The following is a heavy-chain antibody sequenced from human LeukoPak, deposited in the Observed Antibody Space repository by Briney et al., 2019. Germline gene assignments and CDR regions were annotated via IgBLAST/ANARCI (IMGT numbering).Heavy chain of an antibody. D-gene: IGHD4-17*01. J-gene: IGHJ4*02. CDR3: ARDYADSVGYFFFDY. CDR2: TSDRGHRT. Sequence: TGGSLRLSCAASGFTFSRYTMTSVRQAPGKGLEWVSGTSDRGHRTYCADSVKGRFTISRDNSQNTLYLQMNSLRAEDTAVYYCARDYADSVGYFFFDYWGQGTLVTVSS. V-gene: IGHV3-23*01. CDR1: GFTFSRYT.